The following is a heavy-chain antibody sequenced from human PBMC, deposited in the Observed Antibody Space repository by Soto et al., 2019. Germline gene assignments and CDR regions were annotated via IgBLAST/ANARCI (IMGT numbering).Heavy chain of an antibody. CDR3: ARAATGDQDAFDI. Sequence: ASVKVSCKASGGTFSSYAISWVRQAPGQGLEWMGGIIPIFGTANYAQKFQGRVTITADESTSTAYMELSSLRSEDTAVYYCARAATGDQDAFDIGGQGTMVTVAS. CDR2: IIPIFGTA. V-gene: IGHV1-69*13. CDR1: GGTFSSYA. J-gene: IGHJ3*02. D-gene: IGHD7-27*01.